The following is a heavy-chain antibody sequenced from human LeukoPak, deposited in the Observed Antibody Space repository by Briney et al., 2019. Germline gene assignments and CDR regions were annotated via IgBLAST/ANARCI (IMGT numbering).Heavy chain of an antibody. D-gene: IGHD2-15*01. V-gene: IGHV1-3*01. CDR3: ATPGRDRTYSDAFDI. CDR2: INAGNGNT. CDR1: GYTFTSYA. Sequence: ASVKVSCKASGYTFTSYAMHWVRQAPGQRLEWMGWINAGNGNTKYSQKFQGRVTITRDTSASTAYMELSSLRSEDTAVYYCATPGRDRTYSDAFDIWGQGTMVTVSS. J-gene: IGHJ3*02.